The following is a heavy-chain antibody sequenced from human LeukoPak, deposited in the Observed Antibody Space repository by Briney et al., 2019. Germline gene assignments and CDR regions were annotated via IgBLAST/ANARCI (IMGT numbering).Heavy chain of an antibody. J-gene: IGHJ5*02. CDR1: GYTFTGYY. CDR2: INPNSGGT. CDR3: ARDILGGTGPGYDWFDP. V-gene: IGHV1-2*02. Sequence: GASVKVSCKASGYTFTGYYMHWVRPAPGQGLEWMGWINPNSGGTNYAQKFQGRVTMTRDTSISTAYMELGRLRSDDTAVYYCARDILGGTGPGYDWFDPWGQGTLVTVSS. D-gene: IGHD1-26*01.